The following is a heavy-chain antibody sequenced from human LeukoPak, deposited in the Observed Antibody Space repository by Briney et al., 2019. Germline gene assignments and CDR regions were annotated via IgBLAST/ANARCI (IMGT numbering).Heavy chain of an antibody. J-gene: IGHJ4*02. CDR3: ARDARGWSGFDY. D-gene: IGHD3-3*01. CDR2: IYTTGNT. Sequence: KPFETLSLTRSVFGGPHSSFFWGWIRAPAGEGGEGIGRIYTTGNTDYNPSLKSRVTMSVDTSKNQFSLNLSSVTAADTAVYYCARDARGWSGFDYWGQGTLVTVSS. V-gene: IGHV4-4*07. CDR1: GGPHSSFF.